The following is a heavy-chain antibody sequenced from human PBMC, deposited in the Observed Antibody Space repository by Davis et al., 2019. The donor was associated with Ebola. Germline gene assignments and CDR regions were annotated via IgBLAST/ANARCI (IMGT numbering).Heavy chain of an antibody. CDR3: ARPSSGWYDAFDI. CDR2: IYYSGST. V-gene: IGHV4-39*01. Sequence: MPSETLSLTCAVYGGSFSGYYWGWIRQPPGKGLEWIGSIYYSGSTYYNPSLKSRVTISVDTSKNQFSLKLSSVTAADTAVYYCARPSSGWYDAFDIWGQGTMVTVSS. CDR1: GGSFSGYY. D-gene: IGHD6-19*01. J-gene: IGHJ3*02.